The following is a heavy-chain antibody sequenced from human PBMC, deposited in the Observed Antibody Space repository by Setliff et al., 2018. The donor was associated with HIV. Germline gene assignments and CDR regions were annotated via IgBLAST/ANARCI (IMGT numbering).Heavy chain of an antibody. J-gene: IGHJ5*02. V-gene: IGHV4-34*01. D-gene: IGHD3-10*01. CDR1: GGSFSGYY. Sequence: LSLTCAVYGGSFSGYYWSWIRQPPGKGLEWIGEINHSGSTNYNPSLKSRVTISVDTSKNQFSLKLSSVSAADTAVYYCARNDYGSGTYNWFDPWGQGTLVTVSS. CDR2: INHSGST. CDR3: ARNDYGSGTYNWFDP.